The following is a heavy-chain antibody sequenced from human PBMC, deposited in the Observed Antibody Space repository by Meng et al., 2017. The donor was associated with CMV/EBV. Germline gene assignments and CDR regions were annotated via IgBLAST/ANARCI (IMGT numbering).Heavy chain of an antibody. Sequence: KASGYTFTGYYMHWVRQAPGQGLEWMGWINPSSGGTNYAQKFQGRVTMTRDTSISTAYMELSRLRSDDTAVYYCARDIITIFGVADYWGQGTLVTVSS. J-gene: IGHJ4*02. CDR2: INPSSGGT. CDR1: GYTFTGYY. V-gene: IGHV1-2*02. D-gene: IGHD3-3*01. CDR3: ARDIITIFGVADY.